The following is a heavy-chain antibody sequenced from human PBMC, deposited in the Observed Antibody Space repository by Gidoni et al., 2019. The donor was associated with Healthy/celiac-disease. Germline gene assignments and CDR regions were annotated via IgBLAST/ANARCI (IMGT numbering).Heavy chain of an antibody. CDR1: GGSISSSSYY. D-gene: IGHD3-9*01. CDR2: IYYSGST. CDR3: ARHLSGKTGTADY. V-gene: IGHV4-39*01. J-gene: IGHJ4*02. Sequence: QLQLQESGPGLVKPSAPLSLTCTVSGGSISSSSYYWGWIRQPPGKGLEWIGSIYYSGSTYYNPSLKSRVTISVDTSKNQFSLKLSSVTAADTAVYYCARHLSGKTGTADYWGQGTLVTVSS.